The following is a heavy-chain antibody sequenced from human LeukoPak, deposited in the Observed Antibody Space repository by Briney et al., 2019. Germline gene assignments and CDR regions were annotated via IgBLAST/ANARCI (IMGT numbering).Heavy chain of an antibody. D-gene: IGHD2/OR15-2a*01. CDR3: AKASENLILGY. J-gene: IGHJ4*02. CDR1: GFSFATHA. Sequence: GESLRLSCGASGFSFATHAMHWVRQTPAKGLEWLSYIQYDESNKYYADFVKGRFTISRDNSKNTLYLQMNSLRAEDTAVYYCAKASENLILGYWGQGTLVTVSS. V-gene: IGHV3-30*02. CDR2: IQYDESNK.